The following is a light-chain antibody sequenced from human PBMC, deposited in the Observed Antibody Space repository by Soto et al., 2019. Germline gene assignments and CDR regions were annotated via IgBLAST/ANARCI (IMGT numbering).Light chain of an antibody. CDR1: SSDVGSYNY. J-gene: IGLJ1*01. CDR2: DVT. CDR3: TSYAGSNNFGI. V-gene: IGLV2-8*01. Sequence: QSALTQPPSASGSPGQSVTISCTGTSSDVGSYNYVSWYQQHPGKAPKLMIYDVTKRPSGVPDRFSGSKSGNTASLTVSGLQAEDEADYYCTSYAGSNNFGIFGTGTKLTVL.